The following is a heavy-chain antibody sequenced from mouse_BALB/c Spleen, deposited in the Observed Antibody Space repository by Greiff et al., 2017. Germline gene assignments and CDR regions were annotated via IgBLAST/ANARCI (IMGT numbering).Heavy chain of an antibody. CDR3: ARGGYYDLYYAMDY. Sequence: EVKVVESGGGLVKPGGSLKLSCAASGFTFSSYAMSWVRQTPEKRLEWVASISSGGSTYYPDSVKRRFTISRDNARNILYLQMSSLRSEDTAMYYCARGGYYDLYYAMDYWGQGTSVTVSS. CDR1: GFTFSSYA. V-gene: IGHV5-6-5*01. J-gene: IGHJ4*01. D-gene: IGHD2-4*01. CDR2: ISSGGST.